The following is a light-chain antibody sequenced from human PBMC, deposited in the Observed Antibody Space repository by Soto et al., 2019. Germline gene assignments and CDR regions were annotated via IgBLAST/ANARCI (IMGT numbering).Light chain of an antibody. J-gene: IGKJ1*01. CDR3: QQYFEWPPMT. Sequence: VMTQSPATLSVSPGERATLSCWASETVATNLAWYQQKPGQAPRLLISGASTRAAGISDRFRGSGSGTEFTLTISSLRSEDSAISYCQQYFEWPPMTFGQGNKVEI. CDR2: GAS. CDR1: ETVATN. V-gene: IGKV3-15*01.